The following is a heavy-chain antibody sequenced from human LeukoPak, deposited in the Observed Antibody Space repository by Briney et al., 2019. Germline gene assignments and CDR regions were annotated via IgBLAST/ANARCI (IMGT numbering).Heavy chain of an antibody. CDR2: MNPNSGNT. CDR1: GYTFTSYD. D-gene: IGHD3-3*01. V-gene: IGHV1-8*01. Sequence: ASVKVSCKASGYTFTSYDINWVRQATGQGLEGMGWMNPNSGNTGYAQKFQGRVTMTRNTSISTAYMELSSMRSEDTAVYYCARGDPRYYDFWGGYYVWGTFDYWGQGTLVTVSS. J-gene: IGHJ4*02. CDR3: ARGDPRYYDFWGGYYVWGTFDY.